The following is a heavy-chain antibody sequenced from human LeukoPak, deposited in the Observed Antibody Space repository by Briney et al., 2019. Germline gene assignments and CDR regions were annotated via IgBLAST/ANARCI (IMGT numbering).Heavy chain of an antibody. V-gene: IGHV3-53*01. CDR3: AKTRPLNSSSWSHGDY. CDR1: GFTVSNNY. J-gene: IGHJ4*02. D-gene: IGHD6-13*01. Sequence: GGSLRLSCAASGFTVSNNYMSWVRQAPGKGLEWVSIIYVTGTTYYADSVKGRFTISRDNSKNTLYLQMNTVRAEDTAVYYCAKTRPLNSSSWSHGDYWGQGTLVTVSS. CDR2: IYVTGTT.